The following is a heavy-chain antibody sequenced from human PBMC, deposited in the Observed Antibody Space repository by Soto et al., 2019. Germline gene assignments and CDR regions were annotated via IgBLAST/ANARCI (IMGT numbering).Heavy chain of an antibody. CDR3: AREGGSTGTTSPYWFEP. J-gene: IGHJ5*02. D-gene: IGHD1-1*01. CDR1: GYTFTRYA. V-gene: IGHV1-3*01. CDR2: INGGNGNT. Sequence: ASVKVSCKASGYTFTRYAMHWVRQAPGQRLEWVGWINGGNGNTRYVQKLQGRVTITRDTSARIVYMELSSLRSEDTAVYYCAREGGSTGTTSPYWFEPWGQRTLVTVSS.